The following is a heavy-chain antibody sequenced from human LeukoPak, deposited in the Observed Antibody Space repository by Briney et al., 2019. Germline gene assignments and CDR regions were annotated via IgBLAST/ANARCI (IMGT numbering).Heavy chain of an antibody. CDR2: LYSGGNT. J-gene: IGHJ4*02. CDR3: AKPPKTWYYYDSSGPYYFDY. CDR1: GFAVNCNY. V-gene: IGHV3-53*01. Sequence: PGGSLRLSCAASGFAVNCNYMSWVRQAPGKGLELVSFLYSGGNTYYADFVKGRFTISRDNSKNTLYLQMNSLGAEDTAVYYCAKPPKTWYYYDSSGPYYFDYWGQGTLVTVSS. D-gene: IGHD3-22*01.